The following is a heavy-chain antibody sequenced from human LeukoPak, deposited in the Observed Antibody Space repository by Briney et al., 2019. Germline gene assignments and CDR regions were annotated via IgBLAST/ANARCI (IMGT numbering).Heavy chain of an antibody. CDR2: ISVSATTM. CDR1: GFTFTDYY. J-gene: IGHJ4*02. V-gene: IGHV3-11*01. D-gene: IGHD4-17*01. Sequence: GGSLRLSCATSGFTFTDYYMSWIRQAPGKGLEWVSYISVSATTMYYADSVKGRFTLSRDNAKNSLYLQMNSLRAEDTAVYYCARVGRLQYGDYVALNYWGQGTLVTVSS. CDR3: ARVGRLQYGDYVALNY.